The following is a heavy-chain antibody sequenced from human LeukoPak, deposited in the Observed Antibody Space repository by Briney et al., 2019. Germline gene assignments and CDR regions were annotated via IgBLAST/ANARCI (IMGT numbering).Heavy chain of an antibody. CDR2: FYRSGRT. CDR3: ASCNSGYASISKHGDAFDI. CDR1: GFTVSSDY. Sequence: PGGSLRLSCAVSGFTVSSDYMGWVRQAPGKGLEWISVFYRSGRTYYADSVEGRFTISRDNSKNSLYLQMNSLRAEDTAVYYCASCNSGYASISKHGDAFDIWGQGTMVTVSS. J-gene: IGHJ3*02. V-gene: IGHV3-53*01. D-gene: IGHD5-12*01.